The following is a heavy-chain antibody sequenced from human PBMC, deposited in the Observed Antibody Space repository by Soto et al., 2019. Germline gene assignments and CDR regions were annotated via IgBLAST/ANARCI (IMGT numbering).Heavy chain of an antibody. D-gene: IGHD2-2*01. CDR1: GGTFSSYA. V-gene: IGHV1-69*06. J-gene: IGHJ4*02. CDR2: TIPLFGTP. Sequence: ASVKVSCNASGGTFSSYAITWVRQAPGQGLEWMGGTIPLFGTPNYAQKFQGRVTITADKSTNTVYMELSSLRSEDTAVYYCARDAVGYQPPTYWGQGTLVTVSA. CDR3: ARDAVGYQPPTY.